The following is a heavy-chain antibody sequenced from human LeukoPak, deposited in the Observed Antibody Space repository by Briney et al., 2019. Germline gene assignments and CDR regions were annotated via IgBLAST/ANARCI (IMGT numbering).Heavy chain of an antibody. V-gene: IGHV3-23*01. CDR1: GFTFSSYA. Sequence: GGSLRLSCAASGFTFSSYAMNWVRQAPGKGLEWVSGIGYTGDSTFYADSVRGRFTVSRDSSKNTLFLHMNSLRAEDTALYYCAKSPTVDAAFDIWGQGTMVTVSS. D-gene: IGHD4-23*01. CDR2: IGYTGDST. CDR3: AKSPTVDAAFDI. J-gene: IGHJ3*02.